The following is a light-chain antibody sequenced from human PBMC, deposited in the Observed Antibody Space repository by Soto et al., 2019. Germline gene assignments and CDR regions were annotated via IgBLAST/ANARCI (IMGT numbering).Light chain of an antibody. Sequence: QPASVSGSPGQSITISCTGGSGDVGGYNYVSWYQHHPGKAPKLIIYEVTNRPSGVSNRFSGSKSGNTASLTISGLQAEDEADYYCSSYTSDSNPYVFGTGTKLTVL. CDR1: SGDVGGYNY. J-gene: IGLJ1*01. V-gene: IGLV2-14*01. CDR2: EVT. CDR3: SSYTSDSNPYV.